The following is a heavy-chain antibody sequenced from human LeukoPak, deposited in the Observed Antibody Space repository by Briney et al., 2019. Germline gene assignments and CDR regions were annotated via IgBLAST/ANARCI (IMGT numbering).Heavy chain of an antibody. CDR1: GGSISGVY. CDR3: TRRRGGWGEGEFDF. D-gene: IGHD3-16*01. J-gene: IGHJ4*02. Sequence: SETLSLTCTVSGGSISGVYWNWIRQPPRKGLEWVGYIHTSGSTSFNPSLKSRLSFSTDTSKNQVSLRLSSVTATDTAVYYCTRRRGGWGEGEFDFWGQGIPVTVST. V-gene: IGHV4-4*09. CDR2: IHTSGST.